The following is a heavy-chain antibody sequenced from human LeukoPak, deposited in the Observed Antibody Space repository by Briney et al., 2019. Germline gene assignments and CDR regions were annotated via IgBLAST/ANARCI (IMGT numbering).Heavy chain of an antibody. J-gene: IGHJ4*02. CDR1: GGSISSGDYY. CDR3: ARDRGYYGSGSYYQFDY. CDR2: IYYSGST. D-gene: IGHD3-10*01. V-gene: IGHV4-61*08. Sequence: SETLSLTCTVSGGSISSGDYYWSWIRQPPGKGLEWIGYIYYSGSTNYNPSLKSRVTISVDTSKNQFSLKLSSVTAADTAVYYCARDRGYYGSGSYYQFDYWGQGTLVTVSS.